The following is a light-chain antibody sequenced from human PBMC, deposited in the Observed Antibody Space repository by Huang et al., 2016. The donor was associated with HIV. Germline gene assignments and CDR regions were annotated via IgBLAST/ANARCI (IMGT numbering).Light chain of an antibody. J-gene: IGKJ3*01. V-gene: IGKV3-11*01. CDR3: QHRSNSGRVT. CDR1: QSIGDY. CDR2: DAA. Sequence: IVLMQSPATLSLSPGERATLSCRASQSIGDYLGWFQQKPGRAPRPLIYDAAKRATGNPGRFRGSGSGTDFTLTISSLEPEDFALYFCQHRSNSGRVTFGPGTRVYVK.